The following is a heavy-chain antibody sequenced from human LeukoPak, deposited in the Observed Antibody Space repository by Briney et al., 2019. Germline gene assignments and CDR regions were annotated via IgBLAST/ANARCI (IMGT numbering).Heavy chain of an antibody. J-gene: IGHJ4*02. Sequence: PGGSLRLSWAASGLTFSNYGMSWVRLDAGKGLEWVSSLSIYSTDTYYADSVRGRFNISIDNSLNSLYLQMNSLRVDDTAVYYCATVIGSIDPFYYWGQGTPVTVSS. CDR1: GLTFSNYG. D-gene: IGHD3-22*01. CDR3: ATVIGSIDPFYY. CDR2: LSIYSTDT. V-gene: IGHV3-23*01.